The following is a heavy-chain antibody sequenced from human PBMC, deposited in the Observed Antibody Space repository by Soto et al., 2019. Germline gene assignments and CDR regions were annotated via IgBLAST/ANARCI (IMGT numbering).Heavy chain of an antibody. CDR3: AIQPLGPSYYSGMDV. CDR2: IIPIFGTA. CDR1: GGTFSSYA. V-gene: IGHV1-69*12. D-gene: IGHD2-2*01. Sequence: QVQLVQSGAEVKKPGSSVKVSCKASGGTFSSYAISWVRQAPGQGLEWMGGIIPIFGTANYAQKFQGRVTITADASTRTAYRELSRVRSEDAAVYYCAIQPLGPSYYSGMDVWGQGTKVTVSS. J-gene: IGHJ6*02.